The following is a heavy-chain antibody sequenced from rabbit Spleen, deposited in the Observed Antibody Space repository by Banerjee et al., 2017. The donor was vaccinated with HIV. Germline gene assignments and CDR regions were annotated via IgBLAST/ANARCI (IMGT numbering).Heavy chain of an antibody. CDR1: GFSFYNSYY. J-gene: IGHJ4*01. Sequence: QSLEESGGDLVQPEGSLTLTCTASGFSFYNSYYMCWVRQAPGKGLEWIACIYGGSSGSTYYASWAKGRFTISKTSSTTVTLQMTSLTAADTATYFCARADKSDDCMDLWGPGTLVTVS. V-gene: IGHV1S40*01. CDR3: ARADKSDDCMDL. D-gene: IGHD2-1*01. CDR2: IYGGSSGST.